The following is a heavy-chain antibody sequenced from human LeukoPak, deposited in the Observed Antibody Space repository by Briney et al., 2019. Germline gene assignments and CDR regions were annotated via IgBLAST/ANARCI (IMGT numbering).Heavy chain of an antibody. CDR3: GRDGTAPGLYFDL. D-gene: IGHD6-13*01. CDR2: ISSSGNTI. J-gene: IGHJ4*01. Sequence: GGSLRLSCAASGFTFSSYEMNWVRQAPGKGLEWVSYISSSGNTIYYADSVKGRFTISRDNAKNSLYLQMSSLRAEDTAVYYCGRDGTAPGLYFDLWGQGTLVTVSS. V-gene: IGHV3-48*03. CDR1: GFTFSSYE.